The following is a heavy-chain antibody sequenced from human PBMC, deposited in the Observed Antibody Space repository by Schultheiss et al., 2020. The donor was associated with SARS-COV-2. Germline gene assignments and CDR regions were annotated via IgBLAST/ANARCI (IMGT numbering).Heavy chain of an antibody. CDR2: IYYSGST. V-gene: IGHV4-39*07. CDR1: GGSISSSSYY. Sequence: SETLSLTCTVSGGSISSSSYYWGWIRQPPGKGLEWIGSIYYSGSTYYNPSLKSRVTISVDTSKNQFSLKLSSVTAADTAVYYCARVGLNYYYYGMDVWGQGTTVTVSS. CDR3: ARVGLNYYYYGMDV. J-gene: IGHJ6*02.